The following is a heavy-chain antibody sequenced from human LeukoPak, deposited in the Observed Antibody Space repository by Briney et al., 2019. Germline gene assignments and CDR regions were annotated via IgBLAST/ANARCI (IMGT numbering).Heavy chain of an antibody. CDR1: GFTFSSYA. CDR2: ISGSGGST. J-gene: IGHJ4*02. V-gene: IGHV3-23*01. D-gene: IGHD5-12*01. Sequence: GGSLRLSCAASGFTFSSYAMSWVRQAPGKGLEWVSAISGSGGSTYYADSVKGRFTISRDNSKNTLYLQMNSLRAEDTAVYYCAKSVEVSGRWLQFAVDYWGQGTLVTVSS. CDR3: AKSVEVSGRWLQFAVDY.